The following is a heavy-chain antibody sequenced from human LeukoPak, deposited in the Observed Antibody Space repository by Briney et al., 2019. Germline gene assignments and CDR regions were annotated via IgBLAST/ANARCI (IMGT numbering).Heavy chain of an antibody. J-gene: IGHJ4*02. CDR1: GGSISSGSYY. CDR2: IYTSGST. Sequence: SETLSLTCTVSGGSISSGSYYWSWIRQPAGKGLEWIGRIYTSGSTNYNPSLKSRVTISVGTSKNQFSLKLSSVTAADTAVYYCASYSGYDLFDSWGQGTLVTVSS. CDR3: ASYSGYDLFDS. D-gene: IGHD5-12*01. V-gene: IGHV4-61*02.